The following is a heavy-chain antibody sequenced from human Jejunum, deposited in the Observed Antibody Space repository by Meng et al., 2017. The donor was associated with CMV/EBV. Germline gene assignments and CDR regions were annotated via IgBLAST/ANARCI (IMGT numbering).Heavy chain of an antibody. J-gene: IGHJ5*02. D-gene: IGHD5-18*01. CDR3: ARDLQLST. V-gene: IGHV3-48*04. CDR2: ITSGSGTI. CDR1: GFTFSSYS. Sequence: LTCAASGFTFSSYSMNWVRQAPGKGLEWVSSITSGSGTIYYADSVKGRFTIFRDNAKNSLHLQMNSLRADDTAVYYCARDLQLSTWGQGTLVTVSS.